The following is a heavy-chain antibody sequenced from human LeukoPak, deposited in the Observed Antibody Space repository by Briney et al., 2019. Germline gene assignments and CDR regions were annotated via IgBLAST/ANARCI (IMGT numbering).Heavy chain of an antibody. CDR1: GGSISSYY. CDR2: IYHSGST. V-gene: IGHV4-59*12. J-gene: IGHJ4*02. D-gene: IGHD3-3*01. CDR3: ARDRFRAYYDFWSGYRYFDY. Sequence: PSETLSLTCTVSGGSISSYYWTWIRQPLRKGREWIGEIYHSGSTNYNPSLKSRVTISVDKSKNQFSLKLSSVTAADTAVYYCARDRFRAYYDFWSGYRYFDYWGQGTLVTVSS.